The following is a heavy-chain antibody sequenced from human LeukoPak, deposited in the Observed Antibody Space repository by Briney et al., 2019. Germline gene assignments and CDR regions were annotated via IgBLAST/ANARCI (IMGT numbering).Heavy chain of an antibody. J-gene: IGHJ4*02. CDR1: GYTFTSYG. D-gene: IGHD3-10*01. CDR3: ARWGVRGPKPTLKDY. V-gene: IGHV1-18*01. CDR2: ISAYNGNT. Sequence: ASVKVSCKASGYTFTSYGISWVRQAPGQGLEWMGWISAYNGNTNYAQKLQGRVTMTTDTSTSTAYMELRSLRSDDTAVYYCARWGVRGPKPTLKDYWGQGTLVTVSS.